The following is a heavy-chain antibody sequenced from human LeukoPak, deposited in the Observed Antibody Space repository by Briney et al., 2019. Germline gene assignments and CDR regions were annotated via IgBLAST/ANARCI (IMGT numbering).Heavy chain of an antibody. CDR1: GASIRSGDYY. D-gene: IGHD3-3*01. CDR3: ARLREWPRKPYNWFDP. Sequence: SQTLSLTCTVSGASIRSGDYYWSWIRQPPGKGLEWIGYIYDSGSTYYNPSLKRRVTISVDTSKNQFSLKLSSVTAADTAVYYCARLREWPRKPYNWFDPWGQGTLVTVSS. CDR2: IYDSGST. J-gene: IGHJ5*02. V-gene: IGHV4-30-4*01.